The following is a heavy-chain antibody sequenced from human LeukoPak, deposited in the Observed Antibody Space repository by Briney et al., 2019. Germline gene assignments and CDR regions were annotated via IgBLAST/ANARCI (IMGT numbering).Heavy chain of an antibody. CDR2: IYLDGSET. V-gene: IGHV3-7*04. J-gene: IGHJ6*02. CDR1: GFTFSHHW. CDR3: ARGHYGMDV. Sequence: GGSLRLSCAASGFTFSHHWLTWVRQGPGKGPEGVANIYLDGSETNYLDSVKGRFTLSRDSAKNSLYLQMNSLRAEDTAVYYCARGHYGMDVWGQGTTVTVSS.